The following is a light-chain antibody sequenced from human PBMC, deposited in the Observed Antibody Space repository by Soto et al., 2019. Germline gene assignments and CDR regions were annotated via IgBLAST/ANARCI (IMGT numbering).Light chain of an antibody. CDR3: QQSYSTPLT. Sequence: DIQMTQSPSSLSASVGDRVTITCRASQSISSYLNWYQQKPGKAPKLLIYAASRLQSGVASRFSGSGSGTDFTLTISSLQPEDFATYYCQQSYSTPLTFGGGTKVDIK. CDR1: QSISSY. V-gene: IGKV1-39*01. CDR2: AAS. J-gene: IGKJ4*01.